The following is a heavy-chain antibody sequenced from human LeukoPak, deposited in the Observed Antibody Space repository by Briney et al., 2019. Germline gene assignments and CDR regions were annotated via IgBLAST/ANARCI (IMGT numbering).Heavy chain of an antibody. CDR2: IYYSGST. Sequence: PSETLSLTCTVSGGSVSSGSYYWSWIRQPPGKGLEWIGYIYYSGSTNYNPSLKSRVTISVDTSKNQFSLKLSSVTAADTAVYYCARVEVEAGLYYYYGMDVWGQGTTVTVSS. V-gene: IGHV4-61*01. J-gene: IGHJ6*02. CDR1: GGSVSSGSYY. CDR3: ARVEVEAGLYYYYGMDV. D-gene: IGHD6-19*01.